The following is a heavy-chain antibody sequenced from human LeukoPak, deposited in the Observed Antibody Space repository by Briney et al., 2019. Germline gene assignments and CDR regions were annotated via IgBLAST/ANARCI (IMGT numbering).Heavy chain of an antibody. V-gene: IGHV3-23*01. D-gene: IGHD3-16*02. CDR3: SSLDAYAFDI. J-gene: IGHJ3*02. CDR1: GFTFSSYA. CDR2: ISGSGGST. Sequence: GGSLRLSCAASGFTFSSYAMSWVRQAPGKGLEWVSTISGSGGSTYYADLVKGRFTLSRDNSKNTLYLQMNSLRAEDTAVYYCSSLDAYAFDIWGQGTMVTVSS.